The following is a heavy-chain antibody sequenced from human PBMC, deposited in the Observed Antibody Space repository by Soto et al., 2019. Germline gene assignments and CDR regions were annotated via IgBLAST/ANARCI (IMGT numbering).Heavy chain of an antibody. D-gene: IGHD5-12*01. J-gene: IGHJ4*02. Sequence: QVQLVESGGGVVQPGRSLRLSCAASGFTFSSSAMHWVRQAPGKGLEWVAVISYDGSNKYYADSVKGRFTISRDNSKNKLYLQMNSLRAEDTAVYYCAREENGYNYLPFDYWGQGTLVTVSS. CDR3: AREENGYNYLPFDY. CDR1: GFTFSSSA. V-gene: IGHV3-30-3*01. CDR2: ISYDGSNK.